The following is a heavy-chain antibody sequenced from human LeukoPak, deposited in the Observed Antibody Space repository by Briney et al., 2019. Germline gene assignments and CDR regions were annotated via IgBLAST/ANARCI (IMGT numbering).Heavy chain of an antibody. Sequence: GGSLRLSCAASGFTFSSYAMSWVRQTPGKGLEWVSAISGSGGSTYYADSVKGRFTISRDNSKNTLYLQMNSRRAEDTAVYYCAKCKVVVVAARYYFDYWGQGTLVTVSS. CDR1: GFTFSSYA. V-gene: IGHV3-23*01. CDR3: AKCKVVVVAARYYFDY. CDR2: ISGSGGST. J-gene: IGHJ4*02. D-gene: IGHD2-15*01.